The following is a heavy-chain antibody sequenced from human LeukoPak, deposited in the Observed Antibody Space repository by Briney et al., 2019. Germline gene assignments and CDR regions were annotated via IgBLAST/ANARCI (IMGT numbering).Heavy chain of an antibody. CDR1: GYTFTGYY. Sequence: GASVKVSCKASGYTFTGYYMRWVRQAPGQGLEWMGWINPNSGGTNYAQKFQGRVTMTRDTSISTAYMELSRLRSDDTAVYYCARDWHDSSGYTNYWGQGTLVTVSS. CDR2: INPNSGGT. D-gene: IGHD3-22*01. J-gene: IGHJ4*02. V-gene: IGHV1-2*02. CDR3: ARDWHDSSGYTNY.